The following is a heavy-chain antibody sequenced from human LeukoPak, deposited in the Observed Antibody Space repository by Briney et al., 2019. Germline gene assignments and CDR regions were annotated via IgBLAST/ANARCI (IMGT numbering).Heavy chain of an antibody. J-gene: IGHJ3*02. CDR1: GGSISSGSYY. Sequence: SETLSLXCTVSGGSISSGSYYWSWIRQPAGKGLEWIGRIYTSGTTNYNPSLNSRVTISVDTSKNQFSLKLSSLTVADTAVYYCARASHYYDSSGYYVDAFDIWGQGTMVTVSS. CDR3: ARASHYYDSSGYYVDAFDI. D-gene: IGHD3-22*01. V-gene: IGHV4-61*02. CDR2: IYTSGTT.